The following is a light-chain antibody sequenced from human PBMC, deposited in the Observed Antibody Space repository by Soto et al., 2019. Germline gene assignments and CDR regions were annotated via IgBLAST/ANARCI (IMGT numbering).Light chain of an antibody. V-gene: IGKV1-5*01. CDR2: DAS. CDR3: QQSGT. CDR1: QSISSW. Sequence: DIQTTQSPSTLSASVGDRVTITCRASQSISSWLAWYQQKPGKAPKLLIYDASSLESGVPSRFSGSGSGTEFTLTISSLQPDDFATYYCQQSGTFGQGTKVEIK. J-gene: IGKJ1*01.